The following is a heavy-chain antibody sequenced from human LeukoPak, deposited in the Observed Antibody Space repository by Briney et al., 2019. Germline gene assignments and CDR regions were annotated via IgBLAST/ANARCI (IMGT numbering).Heavy chain of an antibody. CDR1: GYTITAYY. J-gene: IGHJ5*02. CDR2: IDPNSGGT. D-gene: IGHD3-10*02. Sequence: ASVKVSCKACGYTITAYYMHWVRQAPGQGLEWMGWIDPNSGGTNYAQRFQGRVTMTRDTSINTASMELSRLRSDDTAVYYCARALGSGTYDHWFDPWGQGTLVTVSS. V-gene: IGHV1-2*02. CDR3: ARALGSGTYDHWFDP.